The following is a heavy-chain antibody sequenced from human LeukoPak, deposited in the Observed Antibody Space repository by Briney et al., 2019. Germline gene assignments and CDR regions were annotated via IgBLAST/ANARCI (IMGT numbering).Heavy chain of an antibody. J-gene: IGHJ4*02. V-gene: IGHV4-59*01. CDR2: IYYSGST. CDR3: ARAPLGCSSTSCLFDY. Sequence: SETLSLTCTVSGGSISSYYWSWIRQPPGKGLEWIGYIYYSGSTNYNPSLKSRVTISVDTSKNQFSLKLSSVTAADTAVYYCARAPLGCSSTSCLFDYWGQGTLVTVSS. CDR1: GGSISSYY. D-gene: IGHD2-2*01.